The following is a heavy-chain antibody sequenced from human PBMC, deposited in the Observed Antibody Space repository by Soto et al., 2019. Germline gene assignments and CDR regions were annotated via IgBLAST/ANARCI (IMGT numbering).Heavy chain of an antibody. J-gene: IGHJ4*02. V-gene: IGHV3-30-3*01. Sequence: GGSLRLSCAASGFTFSSYATHWVRQAPGKGLEWVAVISYDGSNKYYADSVKGRFTISRDNSKNTLYLQMNSLRAEDTAVYYCARDDRAFDYWGQGTRVTVSS. CDR3: ARDDRAFDY. CDR2: ISYDGSNK. CDR1: GFTFSSYA. D-gene: IGHD3-22*01.